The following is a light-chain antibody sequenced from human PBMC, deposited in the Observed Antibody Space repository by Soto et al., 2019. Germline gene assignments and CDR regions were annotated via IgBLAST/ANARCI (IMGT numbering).Light chain of an antibody. J-gene: IGKJ1*01. CDR2: GAS. Sequence: IVRSRSHANKSVSTGARATLSCRASQSVSSNLAWYQQKPGQAPRLLIYGASTRATGIPARFSGSGSGTEFTLTISSLQSEDFAVYYCQQYNNWPPWTFGQG. CDR3: QQYNNWPPWT. V-gene: IGKV3-15*01. CDR1: QSVSSN.